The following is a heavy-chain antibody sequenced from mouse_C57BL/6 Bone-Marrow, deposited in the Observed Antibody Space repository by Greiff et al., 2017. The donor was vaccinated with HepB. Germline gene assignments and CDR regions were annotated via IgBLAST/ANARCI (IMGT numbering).Heavy chain of an antibody. D-gene: IGHD1-1*01. CDR3: ARYKTVEAMDY. V-gene: IGHV7-3*01. Sequence: EVHLVESGGGLVQPGGSLSLSCAASGFNFTDYYMSWVRQPPGQALEWLGFIRNKANGYTTEYSSSVKGRFTISRENSQSILYLQMNALRAEDSATYYCARYKTVEAMDYWGQGTSVTVAS. CDR1: GFNFTDYY. CDR2: IRNKANGYTT. J-gene: IGHJ4*01.